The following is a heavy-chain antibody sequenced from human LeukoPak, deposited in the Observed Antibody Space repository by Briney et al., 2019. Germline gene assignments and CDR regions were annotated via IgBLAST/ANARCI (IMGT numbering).Heavy chain of an antibody. V-gene: IGHV4-59*08. CDR1: SGSISSYY. D-gene: IGHD1-26*01. CDR2: IYYTGST. Sequence: SETLSLTCTVSSGSISSYYWSWIRQPPGTGLEWIGYIYYTGSTNYNPSLKSRVTISVDTSKNQFSLNLSSVTAADTAVYYCARHGPYLGRLGWFDPWGQGTLVTVSS. J-gene: IGHJ5*02. CDR3: ARHGPYLGRLGWFDP.